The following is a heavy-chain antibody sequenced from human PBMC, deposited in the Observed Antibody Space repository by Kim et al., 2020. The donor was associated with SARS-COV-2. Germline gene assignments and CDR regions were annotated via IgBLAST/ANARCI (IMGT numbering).Heavy chain of an antibody. CDR3: TTVSMR. CDR2: IKSLSDGGTS. J-gene: IGHJ4*02. D-gene: IGHD2-2*01. V-gene: IGHV3-15*01. Sequence: GSLRLSCAVSGIPFSNAWMNWVRQAPGRGLEWVGRIKSLSDGGTSDYAAPVKGRFTISRDDSKNTLYLQMNSLKSEDAGVYYCTTVSMRWGQGTLVTVS. CDR1: GIPFSNAW.